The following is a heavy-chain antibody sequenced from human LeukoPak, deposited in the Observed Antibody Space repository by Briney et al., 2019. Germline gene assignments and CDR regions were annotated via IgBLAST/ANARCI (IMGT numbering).Heavy chain of an antibody. Sequence: ASVKVSCKASGYTFTSYAINWVRQAPGQGLEWMGWISAYDGSTVSAQDLQGRVTMTTDTSTTTPYMELTRLRSDDTAVYYCARDPLSSTWSPYYFTLDAWGQGTTVIVSS. V-gene: IGHV1-18*01. D-gene: IGHD6-13*01. CDR3: ARDPLSSTWSPYYFTLDA. CDR1: GYTFTSYA. J-gene: IGHJ6*02. CDR2: ISAYDGST.